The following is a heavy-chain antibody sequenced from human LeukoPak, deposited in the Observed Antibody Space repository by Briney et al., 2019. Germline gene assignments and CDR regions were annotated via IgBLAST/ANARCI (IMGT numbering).Heavy chain of an antibody. CDR1: GYTFTSYG. J-gene: IGHJ4*02. Sequence: GASVKVSCKASGYTFTSYGISWVRQAPGQGLEWMGWISAYNGNTNYAQKLRGRVTMTTDTSTSTAYMELRSLRSDDTAVYYCARPLDSSGWYGFSVLDYWGQGTLVTVSS. D-gene: IGHD6-19*01. V-gene: IGHV1-18*01. CDR2: ISAYNGNT. CDR3: ARPLDSSGWYGFSVLDY.